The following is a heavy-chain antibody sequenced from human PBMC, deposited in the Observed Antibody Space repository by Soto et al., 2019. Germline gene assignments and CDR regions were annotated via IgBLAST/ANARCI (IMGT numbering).Heavy chain of an antibody. D-gene: IGHD1-26*01. Sequence: SVKVSCKASGFTFTSSAMQWVRQARGQRLEWIGWIVVGSGNTNYAQKFQERVTITRDMSTSTAYMELSSLRSEDTVVYYCAAPSGSYTNDAFDIWGQGTMVTVSS. J-gene: IGHJ3*02. CDR2: IVVGSGNT. V-gene: IGHV1-58*02. CDR1: GFTFTSSA. CDR3: AAPSGSYTNDAFDI.